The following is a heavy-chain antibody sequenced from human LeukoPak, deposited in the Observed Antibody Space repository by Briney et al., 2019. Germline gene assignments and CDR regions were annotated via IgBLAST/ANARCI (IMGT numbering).Heavy chain of an antibody. CDR3: AKDRYSYGLKYYFDY. D-gene: IGHD5-18*01. CDR2: ISWNSGSI. Sequence: GGSLRLSCATSGFTFDDYAMHWVRQAPGKGLEWVSGISWNSGSIGYADSVKGRFTISRDNAKNSLYLQMNSLRAEDTALYYCAKDRYSYGLKYYFDYWGQGTLVTVSS. V-gene: IGHV3-9*01. J-gene: IGHJ4*02. CDR1: GFTFDDYA.